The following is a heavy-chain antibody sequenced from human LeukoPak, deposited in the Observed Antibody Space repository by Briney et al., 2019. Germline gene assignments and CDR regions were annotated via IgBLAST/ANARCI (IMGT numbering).Heavy chain of an antibody. CDR1: GYTFTSYG. V-gene: IGHV1-18*01. Sequence: ASVKVSCKASGYTFTSYGISWVRQAPGQGLEWMGWISAYNGNTNYAQKLQGRVTMTTDTSTSTAYIELRSLRSDDTAVYYCATDLVGATSGTFDYWGQGTLVTVSS. CDR3: ATDLVGATSGTFDY. J-gene: IGHJ4*02. CDR2: ISAYNGNT. D-gene: IGHD1-26*01.